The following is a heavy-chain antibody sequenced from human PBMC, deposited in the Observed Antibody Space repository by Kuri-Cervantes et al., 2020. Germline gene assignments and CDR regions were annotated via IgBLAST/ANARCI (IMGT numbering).Heavy chain of an antibody. Sequence: GGSLRLSCAASGFTFSSYAMHWVRQAPGKGLEWVAVISYDGSNKYYADSVKGRFTISRDNAETSLYLQMNSLRTEDTAVYYCTFGHYGSRGQGTLVTVSS. D-gene: IGHD3-10*01. J-gene: IGHJ4*02. CDR1: GFTFSSYA. V-gene: IGHV3-30-3*01. CDR3: TFGHYGS. CDR2: ISYDGSNK.